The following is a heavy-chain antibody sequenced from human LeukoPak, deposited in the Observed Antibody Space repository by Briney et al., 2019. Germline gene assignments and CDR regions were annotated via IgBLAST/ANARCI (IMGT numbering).Heavy chain of an antibody. V-gene: IGHV3-23*01. J-gene: IGHJ4*02. D-gene: IGHD3-22*01. CDR2: ISGSGGGT. CDR1: GVTFSSYV. CDR3: ARDRPGMIVVVHFDY. Sequence: TGGSLRLSCEASGVTFSSYVTSWVRQAPGKGPEWVSGISGSGGGTYYADSVKGRFTISRDNAKNSLYLQMNSLRAEDTAVYYCARDRPGMIVVVHFDYWGQGTLVTVSS.